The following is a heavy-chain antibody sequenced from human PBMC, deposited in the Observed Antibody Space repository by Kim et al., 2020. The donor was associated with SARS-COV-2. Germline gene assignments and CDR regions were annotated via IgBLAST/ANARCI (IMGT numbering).Heavy chain of an antibody. J-gene: IGHJ4*02. D-gene: IGHD2-2*01. CDR3: AKGVWTSWPNCAWDCHVDD. V-gene: IGHV3-30*18. Sequence: GGSLRLSCAASGFTFSTYAMHWVRQAPGKGPEWGAVISKDGNNNYYADSVKGRFTISRDNSKNTLFLQMDSMRPEDTAVYYCAKGVWTSWPNCAWDCHVDDWGQGNLVPVSS. CDR2: ISKDGNNN. CDR1: GFTFSTYA.